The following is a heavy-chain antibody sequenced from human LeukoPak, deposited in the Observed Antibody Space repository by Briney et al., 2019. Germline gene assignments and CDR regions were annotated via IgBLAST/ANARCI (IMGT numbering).Heavy chain of an antibody. CDR1: GFTFSRYG. J-gene: IGHJ3*02. CDR3: ARDPPMYYYDEPGSRDAFDI. D-gene: IGHD3-22*01. CDR2: IWYDGSNK. Sequence: PGRSLRLSCAASGFTFSRYGMHWVRRAPGKGLEWVAVIWYDGSNKYYAESVKGRFTISRDNSKNTLHLQMNSLRAEDTAVYYCARDPPMYYYDEPGSRDAFDIWGQGTMVTVSS. V-gene: IGHV3-33*01.